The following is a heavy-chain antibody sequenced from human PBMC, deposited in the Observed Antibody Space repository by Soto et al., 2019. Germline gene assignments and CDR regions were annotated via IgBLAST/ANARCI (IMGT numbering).Heavy chain of an antibody. Sequence: GESLKISCKGSGYSFTSYWIGWVRQMPGKGLEWMGIIYPGDSDTRYSPSFQGQVTISADKSISTAYLQWSSLKASDTAMYYCARRGIFYDYVWGSYRYNDAFDIWGQGTMVTVSS. J-gene: IGHJ3*02. CDR1: GYSFTSYW. V-gene: IGHV5-51*01. CDR2: IYPGDSDT. D-gene: IGHD3-16*02. CDR3: ARRGIFYDYVWGSYRYNDAFDI.